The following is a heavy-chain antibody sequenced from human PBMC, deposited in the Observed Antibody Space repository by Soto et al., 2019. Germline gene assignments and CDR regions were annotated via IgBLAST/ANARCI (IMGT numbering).Heavy chain of an antibody. CDR2: ISYDGSNK. V-gene: IGHV3-30*18. D-gene: IGHD2-15*01. Sequence: QVQLVESGGGVVQPGRSLRLSCAASGFTFSSYGMHWVRQAPGKGLEWVAVISYDGSNKYYADSVKGRFTISRDHSKSTLYLEMNSLSGEDTAVYYCAKVGHVVVVAASNFDYWGQGTLVTVSS. CDR1: GFTFSSYG. J-gene: IGHJ4*02. CDR3: AKVGHVVVVAASNFDY.